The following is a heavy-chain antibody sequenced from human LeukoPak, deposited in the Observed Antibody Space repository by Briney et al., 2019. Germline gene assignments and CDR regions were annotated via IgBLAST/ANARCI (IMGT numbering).Heavy chain of an antibody. V-gene: IGHV3-30*03. D-gene: IGHD2-2*01. CDR1: GFFFSSYG. J-gene: IGHJ5*02. CDR2: ISYDGSNK. CDR3: ARVRCSSTSCPGLNWFDP. Sequence: GRSLRLSCAASGFFFSSYGMHWVRQAPGKGLEWVALISYDGSNKYYADSVKGRFTVSRDNSKNTLYLQMNSLRAEDTAVYYCARVRCSSTSCPGLNWFDPWGQGTLVTVSS.